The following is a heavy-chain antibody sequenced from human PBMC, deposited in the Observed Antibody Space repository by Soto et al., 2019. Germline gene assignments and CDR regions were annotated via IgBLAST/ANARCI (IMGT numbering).Heavy chain of an antibody. CDR3: AKDFKVSGGHYGSLNYYYGMDV. CDR1: GFTFSDFG. D-gene: IGHD3-10*01. CDR2: ISYDGILK. J-gene: IGHJ6*02. Sequence: QVHLVESGGGVVQPGRSLRLSCAASGFTFSDFGMHWVRQAPGKGLEWVAIISYDGILKYYADSVKGRFTISRDTSKGAVYLQMNSLIPEDTAVYYCAKDFKVSGGHYGSLNYYYGMDVWGQGTTVTVSS. V-gene: IGHV3-30*18.